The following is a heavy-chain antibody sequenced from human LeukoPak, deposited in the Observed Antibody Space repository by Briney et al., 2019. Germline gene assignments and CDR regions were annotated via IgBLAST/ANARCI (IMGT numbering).Heavy chain of an antibody. Sequence: QTGGSLRLSCAASGFTFSSYWMHWVRQAPGKGLVWVSRINSDGSSTSYADSVKGRFTIFRDNSKNTLYLQMNSLRAEDTAVYYCAKDPGGNDGYNWFDPWGQGTLVTVSS. J-gene: IGHJ5*02. CDR2: INSDGSST. CDR1: GFTFSSYW. D-gene: IGHD4-23*01. V-gene: IGHV3-74*01. CDR3: AKDPGGNDGYNWFDP.